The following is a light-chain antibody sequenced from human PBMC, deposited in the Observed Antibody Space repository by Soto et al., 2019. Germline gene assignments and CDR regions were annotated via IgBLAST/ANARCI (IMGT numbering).Light chain of an antibody. V-gene: IGLV2-14*01. J-gene: IGLJ1*01. CDR1: SSDVGGYNY. CDR3: SSYTSSSISYV. Sequence: QSVLTQPASVSGSPGQSITISCTGTSSDVGGYNYVSWYQQHPGKAPKLVIYDVSNRPSGVSHRFSGSKSGNTASLTISGLQAGDEADYYCSSYTSSSISYVFGTGTKVTVL. CDR2: DVS.